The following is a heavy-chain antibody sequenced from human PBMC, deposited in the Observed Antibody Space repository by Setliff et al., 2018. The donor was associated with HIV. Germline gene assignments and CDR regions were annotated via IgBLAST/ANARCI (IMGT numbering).Heavy chain of an antibody. V-gene: IGHV4-31*03. D-gene: IGHD3-10*01. Sequence: SETLSLTCTVSGGSVNSGDYYWSWIRQHPGKGLEWIGYIYYSGSTFYNPSLKSRGVISMETSKNQFSLKLNSVSAADTAVYYCARKARGAQLYYFDYWGQGALVTVSS. CDR1: GGSVNSGDYY. CDR3: ARKARGAQLYYFDY. CDR2: IYYSGST. J-gene: IGHJ4*02.